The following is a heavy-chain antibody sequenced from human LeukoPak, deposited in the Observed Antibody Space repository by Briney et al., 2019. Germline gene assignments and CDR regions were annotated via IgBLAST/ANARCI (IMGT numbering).Heavy chain of an antibody. CDR2: ISSDGVNT. V-gene: IGHV3-64*02. Sequence: GGSLRLSCAASGFSFSTTTMHWVRQAPGKGLEYVSAISSDGVNTYYADSVKGRSTISRDNSKNTMYLQMGSLRGEDMAVYFCARDEFGDYIFYYWGQGTQVTVSS. D-gene: IGHD3-10*01. CDR1: GFSFSTTT. CDR3: ARDEFGDYIFYY. J-gene: IGHJ4*02.